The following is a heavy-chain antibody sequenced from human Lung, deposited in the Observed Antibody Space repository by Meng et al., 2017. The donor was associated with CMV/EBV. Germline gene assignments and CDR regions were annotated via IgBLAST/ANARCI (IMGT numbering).Heavy chain of an antibody. CDR3: AKDISFSMLGFFDY. V-gene: IGHV3-9*01. J-gene: IGHJ4*02. D-gene: IGHD3-16*01. Sequence: SXRLXCAASGFIFDDYAMHWVRQAPGKGLEWVSGISWNSGSIGYADSVKGRFTVSRDNAKNSLYLQMNSLRAEDTALYYCAKDISFSMLGFFDYWGQGTXVTCSS. CDR1: GFIFDDYA. CDR2: ISWNSGSI.